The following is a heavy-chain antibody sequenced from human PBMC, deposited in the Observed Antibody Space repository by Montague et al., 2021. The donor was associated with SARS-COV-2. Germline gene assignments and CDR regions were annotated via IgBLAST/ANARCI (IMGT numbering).Heavy chain of an antibody. J-gene: IGHJ4*02. D-gene: IGHD7-27*01. CDR1: GYSLTELP. Sequence: SVKVSCKVSGYSLTELPMHWVRQAPGKGLEWMGGVDPEDGKTTYAQNFQGRLTIAEDTSADTAYMELSSLRSDDTAVYYCATSADWGSTGRFDFWGQGTLVTFS. CDR3: ATSADWGSTGRFDF. V-gene: IGHV1-24*01. CDR2: VDPEDGKT.